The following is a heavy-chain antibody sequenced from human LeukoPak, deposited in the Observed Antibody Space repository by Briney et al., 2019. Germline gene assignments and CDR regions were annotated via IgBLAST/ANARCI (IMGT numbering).Heavy chain of an antibody. Sequence: PSETLSLTCTVSGGSLSSGDYYWSWIRQPPGKGLEWIGYIYYSGSTYYNPSLKSRVTISVDTSKNQFSLKLSSVTAADTAVYYCARLYYDILTGSPNWFDPWGQGTLVTASS. V-gene: IGHV4-30-4*01. CDR2: IYYSGST. CDR1: GGSLSSGDYY. J-gene: IGHJ5*02. D-gene: IGHD3-9*01. CDR3: ARLYYDILTGSPNWFDP.